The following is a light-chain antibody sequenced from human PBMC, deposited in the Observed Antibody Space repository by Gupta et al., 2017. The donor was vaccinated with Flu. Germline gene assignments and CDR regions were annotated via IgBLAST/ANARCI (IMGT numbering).Light chain of an antibody. V-gene: IGKV1-39*01. CDR3: QHRDSTPRT. CDR1: QRIRHY. CDR2: AAS. J-gene: IGKJ1*01. Sequence: PSSLSASVADRVTITCRASQRIRHYLDWYQQKPGKAPKLLLYAASRVKSGIPSSFSDSGYGTDFTLTISRLQPEAFANYYCQHRDSTPRTFGQGTKVEIK.